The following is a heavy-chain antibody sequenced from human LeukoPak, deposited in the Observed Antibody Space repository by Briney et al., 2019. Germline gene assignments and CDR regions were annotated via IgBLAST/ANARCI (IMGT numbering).Heavy chain of an antibody. CDR3: AREGSSSSGGYYYMDV. Sequence: SGGSLRLSCAASGFTFSSYGMHWVRQAPGKGLEWVAFIRYDGSNKYYADSVKGRFTISRDNSKNTLYLQMNSLRADDTAVYYCAREGSSSSGGYYYMDVWGKGTTVTVSS. D-gene: IGHD6-6*01. CDR2: IRYDGSNK. J-gene: IGHJ6*03. V-gene: IGHV3-30*02. CDR1: GFTFSSYG.